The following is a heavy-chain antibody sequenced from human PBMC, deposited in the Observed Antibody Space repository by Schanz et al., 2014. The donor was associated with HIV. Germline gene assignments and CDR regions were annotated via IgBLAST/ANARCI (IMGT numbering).Heavy chain of an antibody. J-gene: IGHJ6*02. CDR1: GFTFSSYG. Sequence: QVQLVESGGGVVQPGRSLRLSCAASGFTFSSYGMHWVRQAPGKGLEWVAVISYDGSNKYYADSVKGRFTISRDNSKNTLYLEMNSLRPEDTAVYYCARETSGFSTSWPPRYHYYGMDVWGPGTQVTVSS. CDR3: ARETSGFSTSWPPRYHYYGMDV. CDR2: ISYDGSNK. D-gene: IGHD6-13*01. V-gene: IGHV3-30*03.